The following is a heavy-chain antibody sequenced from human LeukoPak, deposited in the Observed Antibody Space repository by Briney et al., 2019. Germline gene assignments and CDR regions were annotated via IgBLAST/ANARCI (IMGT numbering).Heavy chain of an antibody. CDR3: AIMYSSYDVPDYFDL. J-gene: IGHJ4*02. CDR2: ISSRSKNV. CDR1: GFAFSDYT. V-gene: IGHV3-21*01. D-gene: IGHD3-10*02. Sequence: GGSLRLSCAASGFAFSDYTINWVRQAPGKGLEWISSISSRSKNVYYADSVRGRFIISRDNAKNSLFLQMNGLRAEDTAFYYCAIMYSSYDVPDYFDLWGQGTLVTVSS.